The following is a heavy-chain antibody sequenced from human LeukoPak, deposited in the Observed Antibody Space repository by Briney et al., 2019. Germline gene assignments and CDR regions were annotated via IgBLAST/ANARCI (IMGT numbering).Heavy chain of an antibody. CDR2: IYHSGST. D-gene: IGHD3-3*01. Sequence: SETLSLTCAVSGYSISSGYWGWIRQPPGKGLEWIGSIYHSGSTYYNPSLKSRVTISVDTSKNQFSLKLSSVTAADTAVYYCARDPARITILEHQGYREDYWGQGTLVTVSS. J-gene: IGHJ4*02. V-gene: IGHV4-38-2*02. CDR1: GYSISSGY. CDR3: ARDPARITILEHQGYREDY.